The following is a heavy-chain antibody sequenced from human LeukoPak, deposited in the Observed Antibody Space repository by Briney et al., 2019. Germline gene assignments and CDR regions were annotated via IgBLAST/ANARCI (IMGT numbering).Heavy chain of an antibody. CDR1: GLTFSSYW. J-gene: IGHJ5*02. CDR3: VRAHHPGGWFDP. Sequence: AGESLRLACAASGLTFSSYWMRWVRQAPGKWRVWVSRINSDGSSTTYADSVKGRFTISRDNAKNSLYLQMNSLTAEDTAVHYCVRAHHPGGWFDPWGQGTLVTV. D-gene: IGHD3-10*01. V-gene: IGHV3-74*03. CDR2: INSDGSST.